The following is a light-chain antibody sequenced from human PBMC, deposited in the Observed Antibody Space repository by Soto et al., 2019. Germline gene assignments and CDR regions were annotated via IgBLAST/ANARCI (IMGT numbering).Light chain of an antibody. Sequence: QPALTQPASVSGSPGQSITISCTGTSSDVGGYNYVSWYQQHPGKAPKLMIYEVSNRPSGVSNRFSGSKSGNTASLTISGLQAEDEADYYCSSYTSGNSLYVFGTGTKV. CDR1: SSDVGGYNY. CDR2: EVS. V-gene: IGLV2-14*01. CDR3: SSYTSGNSLYV. J-gene: IGLJ1*01.